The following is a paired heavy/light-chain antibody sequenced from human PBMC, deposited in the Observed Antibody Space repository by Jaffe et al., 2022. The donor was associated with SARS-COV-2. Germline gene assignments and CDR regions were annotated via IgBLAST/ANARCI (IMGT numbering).Light chain of an antibody. CDR3: QQSYSTLT. CDR1: QSISSY. V-gene: IGKV1-39*01. Sequence: DIQMTQSPSSLSASVGDRVTITCRASQSISSYLNWYQQKPGKAPNLLIYAASSLQRGVPSRFSGSGSGTDFTLTISSLQPEDFATYYCQQSYSTLTFGGGTKVEI. J-gene: IGKJ4*01. CDR2: AAS.
Heavy chain of an antibody. CDR1: GYTLTEFS. CDR3: TTAYYYDNLYFYMDV. V-gene: IGHV1-24*01. J-gene: IGHJ6*03. D-gene: IGHD3-22*01. Sequence: QVQLVQSGAEVKKPGASVKVSCKVSGYTLTEFSMHWVRQAPGKGLEWMGGFDPEDGETIYAQKFQGRVTMTEDTSTDTAYMELSSLRSEDTAVYFCTTAYYYDNLYFYMDVWGKGTTVTVSS. CDR2: FDPEDGET.